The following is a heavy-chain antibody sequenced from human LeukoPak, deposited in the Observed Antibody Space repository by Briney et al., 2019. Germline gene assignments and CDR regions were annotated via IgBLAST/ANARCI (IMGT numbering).Heavy chain of an antibody. D-gene: IGHD3-22*01. CDR3: ARDRTYYYDSSGYFAFDI. CDR2: ISAYNGNT. V-gene: IGHV1-18*01. CDR1: GYTFTSYG. Sequence: ASVKVSCKASGYTFTSYGISWVRRAPGQGLEWMGWISAYNGNTNYAQKLQGRVTMTTDTSTSTAYMELRSLRSDDTAVYYCARDRTYYYDSSGYFAFDIWGQGTMVTVSS. J-gene: IGHJ3*02.